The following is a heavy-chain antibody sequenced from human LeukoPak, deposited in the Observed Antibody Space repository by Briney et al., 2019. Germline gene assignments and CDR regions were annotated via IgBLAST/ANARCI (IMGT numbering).Heavy chain of an antibody. V-gene: IGHV3-30-3*01. CDR1: GFTFSSYA. D-gene: IGHD2-15*01. CDR3: ARDKRGRGYYGMDV. Sequence: GGSLRLSCAASGFTFSSYAMHWVRQAPGKGLEWVAVISYDGSYKYYADSVKGRFTISRDNSKNTLYLQMNSLRAEDTAVYYCARDKRGRGYYGMDVWGQGTTVTVSS. J-gene: IGHJ6*02. CDR2: ISYDGSYK.